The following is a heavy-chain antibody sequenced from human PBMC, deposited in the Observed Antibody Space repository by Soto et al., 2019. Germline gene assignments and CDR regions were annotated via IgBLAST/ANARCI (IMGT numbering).Heavy chain of an antibody. CDR2: INHSGST. Sequence: SETLSLTCAVYGGSFSGYYWSWIRQPPGKGLEWIGEINHSGSTNYNPSLKSRVTISVDTSKNQFSLKLSSVTAADTAVYYCASSIPGDYWGQGTLVTVSS. V-gene: IGHV4-34*01. CDR1: GGSFSGYY. CDR3: ASSIPGDY. J-gene: IGHJ4*02.